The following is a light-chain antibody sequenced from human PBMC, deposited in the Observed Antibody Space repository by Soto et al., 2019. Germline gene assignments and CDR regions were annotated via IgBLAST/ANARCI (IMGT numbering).Light chain of an antibody. Sequence: EIVLTQSPGTLSLSPGARATLSCRASQSVSSSYLAWYQQKPGQAPRPLLYGASSRAIGIPDRFSGSGSGTDFTLTISRLEPEDFAVYYSQQYVRSPWTFGQGTKVEIK. CDR3: QQYVRSPWT. CDR1: QSVSSSY. CDR2: GAS. J-gene: IGKJ1*01. V-gene: IGKV3-20*01.